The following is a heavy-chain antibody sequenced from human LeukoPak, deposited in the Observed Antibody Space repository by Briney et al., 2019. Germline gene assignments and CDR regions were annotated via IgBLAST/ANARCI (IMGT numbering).Heavy chain of an antibody. D-gene: IGHD3-22*01. CDR3: ARDPYYYDSSGYYNSGY. V-gene: IGHV3-21*01. J-gene: IGHJ4*02. CDR1: GFTFTSYA. Sequence: PGGSLRLSCAASGFTFTSYAMNWVRQAPGKGLEWVSSISSSSSYIYYADSVKGRFTISRDNAKNSLYLQMNSLRAEDTAVYYCARDPYYYDSSGYYNSGYWGQGTLVTVSS. CDR2: ISSSSSYI.